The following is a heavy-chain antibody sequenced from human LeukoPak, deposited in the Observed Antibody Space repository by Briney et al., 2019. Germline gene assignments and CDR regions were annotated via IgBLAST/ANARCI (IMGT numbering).Heavy chain of an antibody. V-gene: IGHV3-74*01. CDR2: INTDGSST. CDR3: ARAGLRFLEWLLPPRYFDY. J-gene: IGHJ4*02. CDR1: GFTLSSYW. Sequence: PGGSLRLSCAASGFTLSSYWMHWVRQAPGKGLVWVSRINTDGSSTSYADSVKGRFTISRDNAKNTLYLQMNSLRAEDTAVYYCARAGLRFLEWLLPPRYFDYWGQGTLVTVSS. D-gene: IGHD3-3*01.